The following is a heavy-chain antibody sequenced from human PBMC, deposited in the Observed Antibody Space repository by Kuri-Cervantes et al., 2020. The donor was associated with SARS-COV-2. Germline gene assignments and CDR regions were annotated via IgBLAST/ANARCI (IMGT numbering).Heavy chain of an antibody. J-gene: IGHJ4*02. V-gene: IGHV3-20*04. CDR2: INWNGGST. CDR3: ARGPTWSGYYYYFDY. D-gene: IGHD3-3*01. CDR1: GFTFDDYG. Sequence: GESLKISCAASGFTFDDYGMSWVRQAPGKGLEWVSGINWNGGSTGYADSVKGRFTISRDNAKNSLYLQMNSLRSEDTAVYYCARGPTWSGYYYYFDYWGRGTLVTVSS.